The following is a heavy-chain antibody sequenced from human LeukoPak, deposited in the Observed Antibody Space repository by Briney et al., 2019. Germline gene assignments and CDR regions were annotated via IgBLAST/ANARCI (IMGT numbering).Heavy chain of an antibody. J-gene: IGHJ4*02. CDR2: LSFDGTTK. CDR3: ARDWGFDY. V-gene: IGHV3-30*03. Sequence: GGSLRLSCAASGFTFSSFGMHWVRQAPGKGLEWVAVLSFDGTTKYYTDSVKGRFTISRDNSKNTLYLQMNSLRPEDTAVYYCARDWGFDYWGQGTLVTVSS. D-gene: IGHD7-27*01. CDR1: GFTFSSFG.